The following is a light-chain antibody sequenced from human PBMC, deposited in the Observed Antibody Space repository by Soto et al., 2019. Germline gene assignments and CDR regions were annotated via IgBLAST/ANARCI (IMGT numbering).Light chain of an antibody. CDR2: DVS. CDR3: SSFSSVGTNV. Sequence: QSALTQPASVSGSPGQSIAISCIGTSSDIGTYKYVSWYQQHPGKAPKLIIFDVSNRPSGVSDRFSASKSGNTASLTISGLQDEDEGDYYCSSFSSVGTNVFGTGTKVTVL. J-gene: IGLJ1*01. V-gene: IGLV2-14*03. CDR1: SSDIGTYKY.